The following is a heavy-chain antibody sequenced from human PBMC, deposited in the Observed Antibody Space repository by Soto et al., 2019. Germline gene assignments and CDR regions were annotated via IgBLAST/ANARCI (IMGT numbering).Heavy chain of an antibody. V-gene: IGHV3-30*18. CDR3: AKDRSFYDFWGGFDY. CDR1: GFTFIING. Sequence: QVQLVESGGGVVQPGRSVRLSCAASGFTFIINGMNWVRQAPGKGLEWVAIISYDGSNEYYADSVKGRFTISRDNSRSTLYLQMNSLGTEDTAVYYCAKDRSFYDFWGGFDYWGQGTLVTVSS. J-gene: IGHJ4*02. CDR2: ISYDGSNE. D-gene: IGHD3-3*01.